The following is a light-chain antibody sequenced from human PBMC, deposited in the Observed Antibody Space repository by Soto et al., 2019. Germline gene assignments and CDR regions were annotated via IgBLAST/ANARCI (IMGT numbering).Light chain of an antibody. CDR2: GNN. Sequence: QSVLTQPPSVSGAPGQRVTISCTGSSSNIGTGYDVHWYQQLPGTAPKLLIYGNNNRPSGVPDRFSGSKSGTSASLAITGLQAEDEADYYCQSYDCSLSRVFGGGTKLTVL. CDR1: SSNIGTGYD. J-gene: IGLJ3*02. CDR3: QSYDCSLSRV. V-gene: IGLV1-40*01.